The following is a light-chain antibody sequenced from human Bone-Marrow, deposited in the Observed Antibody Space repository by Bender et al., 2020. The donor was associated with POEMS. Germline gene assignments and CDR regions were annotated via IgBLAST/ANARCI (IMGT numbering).Light chain of an antibody. Sequence: QSALTQPRSVSGSPGQSVTISCTGTSSDVGGLDYVSWYRQYPGKAPQLMIYDVSIRPSGVSHRFSGSKSGNTASLTISGLQAEDEADYYCSSYAGTGIFGGGTELTVL. CDR2: DVS. V-gene: IGLV2-11*01. J-gene: IGLJ2*01. CDR1: SSDVGGLDY. CDR3: SSYAGTGI.